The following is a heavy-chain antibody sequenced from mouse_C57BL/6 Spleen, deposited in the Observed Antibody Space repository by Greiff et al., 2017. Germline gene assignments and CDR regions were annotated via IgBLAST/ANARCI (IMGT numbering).Heavy chain of an antibody. D-gene: IGHD1-1*01. CDR2: INPSNGGT. Sequence: VQLQQSGTELVKPGASVKLSCKASGYTFTSYWMHWVKQRPGQGLEWIGNINPSNGGTNYNEKFKSKATLTVDKSSSTAYMQLSSLTSEDSAVYYCAREGYGSSYFDYWGQGTTLTVSS. V-gene: IGHV1-53*01. J-gene: IGHJ2*01. CDR3: AREGYGSSYFDY. CDR1: GYTFTSYW.